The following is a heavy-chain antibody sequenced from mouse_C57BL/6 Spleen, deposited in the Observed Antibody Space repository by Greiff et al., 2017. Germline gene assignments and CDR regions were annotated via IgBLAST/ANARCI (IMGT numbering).Heavy chain of an antibody. CDR1: GYTFTDYE. V-gene: IGHV1-15*01. J-gene: IGHJ4*01. CDR3: TSPLYYYAMDY. Sequence: VQLQESGAELVRPGASVTLSCKASGYTFTDYEMHWVKQTPVHGLEWIGAIDPETGGTAYNQKFKGKAILTADKSSSTAYMELRSLTSEDSAVYYCTSPLYYYAMDYWGQGTSVTVSS. CDR2: IDPETGGT. D-gene: IGHD2-1*01.